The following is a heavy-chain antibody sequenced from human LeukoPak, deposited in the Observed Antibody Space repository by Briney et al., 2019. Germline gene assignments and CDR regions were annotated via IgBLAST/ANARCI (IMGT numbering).Heavy chain of an antibody. V-gene: IGHV4-30-4*08. CDR2: IYHSGNT. J-gene: IGHJ4*02. CDR3: ARASARPGYSSSWYVSDIYTIDY. D-gene: IGHD6-13*01. CDR1: GDSITSDHY. Sequence: SQTLSLTCTVSGDSITSDHYWTWIRQPPGKGLEWISYIYHSGNTHYNPSLRSRVTMSVATSKNQFSLELKSVTAADTAVYYCARASARPGYSSSWYVSDIYTIDYWGQGTLVTVSS.